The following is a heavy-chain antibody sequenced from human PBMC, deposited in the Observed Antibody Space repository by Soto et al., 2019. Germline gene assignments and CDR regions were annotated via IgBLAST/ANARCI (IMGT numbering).Heavy chain of an antibody. D-gene: IGHD6-19*01. CDR2: IDPSDSYT. Sequence: PGESLKISCKGSGYSFTSYWISWVRQMPGKGLEWMGRIDPSDSYTNYSPSFQGHVTISADKSISTAYLQWSSLKASDTAMYYCARQLHHGYSSSYYVMDVWGQGTTVTVSS. CDR1: GYSFTSYW. J-gene: IGHJ6*02. V-gene: IGHV5-10-1*01. CDR3: ARQLHHGYSSSYYVMDV.